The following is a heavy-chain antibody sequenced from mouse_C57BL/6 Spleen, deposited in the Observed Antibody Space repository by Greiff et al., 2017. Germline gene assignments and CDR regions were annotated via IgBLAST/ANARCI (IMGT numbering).Heavy chain of an antibody. V-gene: IGHV1-69*01. CDR3: ARYYGSSYGGVFDY. CDR2: IDPSDSYT. J-gene: IGHJ2*01. Sequence: QVQLQQPGAELVMPGASVKLSCKASGYTFTSYWMHWVKQRPGQGLEWIGEIDPSDSYTNYNQKFKGKSTLTVDKSSSTAYMQLSSLTSEDSAVYYCARYYGSSYGGVFDYWGKGTTLTVSS. CDR1: GYTFTSYW. D-gene: IGHD1-1*01.